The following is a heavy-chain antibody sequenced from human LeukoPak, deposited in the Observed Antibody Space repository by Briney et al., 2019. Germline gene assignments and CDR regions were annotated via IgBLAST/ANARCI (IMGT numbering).Heavy chain of an antibody. Sequence: GGSLRLSCAASGFTFDDYTMHWVRQAPGKGLEWVSLISWDGGSTYYADSVKGRFTISRDNSKNSLYPQMNSLRTEDTALYYCAKGFYYYGSGSSHWGQGTLVTVSS. CDR2: ISWDGGST. V-gene: IGHV3-43*01. D-gene: IGHD3-10*01. J-gene: IGHJ4*02. CDR1: GFTFDDYT. CDR3: AKGFYYYGSGSSH.